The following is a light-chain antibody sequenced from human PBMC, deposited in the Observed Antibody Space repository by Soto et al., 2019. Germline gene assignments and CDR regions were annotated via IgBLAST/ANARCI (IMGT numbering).Light chain of an antibody. V-gene: IGKV3-20*01. CDR1: QSVSTNY. J-gene: IGKJ4*01. CDR3: QQYGSVPLT. Sequence: EIVLTQPPGTLSLSPGERATLSCRASQSVSTNYLAWYQQKPGQAPRLLIYGASSRATGIPDRFSGSGSGADFTLTISRLEPGDFAVYFCQQYGSVPLTFGGGTKVEIK. CDR2: GAS.